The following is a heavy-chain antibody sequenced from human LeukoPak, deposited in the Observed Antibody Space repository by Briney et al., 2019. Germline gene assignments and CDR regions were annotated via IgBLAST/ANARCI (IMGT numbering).Heavy chain of an antibody. CDR3: ARDPYYYASSGRDH. Sequence: GGSLRLSCAASGFTFSGYSMNWVRQAPGKGLEWISYISSTSSSMHYADSVRGRFAISRDNAKNFLYLQMNSLRAEDTAVYYCARDPYYYASSGRDHWGQGTLVSVSS. D-gene: IGHD3-22*01. J-gene: IGHJ4*02. V-gene: IGHV3-21*01. CDR2: ISSTSSSM. CDR1: GFTFSGYS.